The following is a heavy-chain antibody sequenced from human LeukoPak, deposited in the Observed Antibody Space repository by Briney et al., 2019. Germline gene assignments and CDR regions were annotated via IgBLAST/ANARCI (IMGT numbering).Heavy chain of an antibody. Sequence: ASVKVSCKVSGYTLTAFSMHWVRQAPGQGLEWMGWINPNSGGTNYAQKFQGRVTMTRDTSISTAYMELSRLRSDDTAVYYCARALGIWFGESNFDYWSQGTLVTVSS. D-gene: IGHD3-10*01. CDR1: GYTLTAFS. CDR3: ARALGIWFGESNFDY. V-gene: IGHV1-2*02. CDR2: INPNSGGT. J-gene: IGHJ4*02.